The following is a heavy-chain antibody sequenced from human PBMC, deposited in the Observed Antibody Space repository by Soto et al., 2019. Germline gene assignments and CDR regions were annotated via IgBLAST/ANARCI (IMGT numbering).Heavy chain of an antibody. CDR1: GFTVSSNY. V-gene: IGHV3-66*01. CDR3: AKAPSTMVTELFDY. CDR2: IYSGGST. Sequence: PGGSLRLSCAASGFTVSSNYMSWVRQAPGKGLGWVSVIYSGGSTYYADSVKGRFTISRDNSKNTLYLQMNSLRAEDTAVYYCAKAPSTMVTELFDYWGQGTLVTVSS. D-gene: IGHD5-18*01. J-gene: IGHJ4*02.